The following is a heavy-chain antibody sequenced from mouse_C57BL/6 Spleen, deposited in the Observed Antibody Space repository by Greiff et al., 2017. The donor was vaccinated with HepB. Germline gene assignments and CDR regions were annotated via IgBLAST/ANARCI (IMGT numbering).Heavy chain of an antibody. D-gene: IGHD2-3*01. CDR3: TRDGVQGWFAY. CDR2: ISSGGDYI. J-gene: IGHJ3*01. V-gene: IGHV5-9-1*02. CDR1: GFTFSSYA. Sequence: EVHLVESGEGLVKPGGSLKLSCAASGFTFSSYAMSWVRQTPEKRLEWVAYISSGGDYIYYADTVKGRFTISRDNARNTLYLQMSSLKSEDTAMYYCTRDGVQGWFAYWGQGTLVTVSA.